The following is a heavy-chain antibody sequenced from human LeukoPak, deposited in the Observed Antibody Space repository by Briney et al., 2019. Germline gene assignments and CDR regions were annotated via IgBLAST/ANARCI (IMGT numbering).Heavy chain of an antibody. CDR1: GYTFTSYY. V-gene: IGHV1-46*01. Sequence: ASVKVSCKASGYTFTSYYMHWVRQAPGQGLEWMGIINPSGGSTSYAQKFQGRVTTTRDTSTSTVYMELSSLRSEDTAVYYCARGQWLVLGLRGPSDYWGQGTLVTVSS. CDR3: ARGQWLVLGLRGPSDY. J-gene: IGHJ4*02. D-gene: IGHD6-19*01. CDR2: INPSGGST.